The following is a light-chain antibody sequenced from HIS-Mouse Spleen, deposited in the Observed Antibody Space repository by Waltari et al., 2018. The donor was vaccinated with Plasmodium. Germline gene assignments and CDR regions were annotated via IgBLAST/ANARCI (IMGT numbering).Light chain of an antibody. CDR1: SSDVGGYNY. V-gene: IGLV2-14*01. J-gene: IGLJ2*01. CDR3: SSYTSSSTRV. Sequence: QSALTQPASVSGSPGQSITISCPGTSSDVGGYNYVPWYQQPPGKAPKLMIYEVSNRPSGVSNRFSGSKSGNTASLTISGLQAEDEADYYCSSYTSSSTRVFGGGTKLTVL. CDR2: EVS.